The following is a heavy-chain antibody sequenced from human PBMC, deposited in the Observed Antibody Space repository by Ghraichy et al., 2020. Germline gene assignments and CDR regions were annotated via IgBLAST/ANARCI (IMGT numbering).Heavy chain of an antibody. CDR1: GGSFSGYY. CDR3: ARGRFRGIVATIPYTFDY. V-gene: IGHV4-34*01. J-gene: IGHJ4*02. CDR2: INHSGST. Sequence: SQTLSLTCAVYGGSFSGYYWSWIRQPPGKGLEWIGEINHSGSTNYNPSLKSRVTISVDTSKNQFSLKLSSVTAADTAVYYCARGRFRGIVATIPYTFDYWGQGTLVTVSS. D-gene: IGHD5-12*01.